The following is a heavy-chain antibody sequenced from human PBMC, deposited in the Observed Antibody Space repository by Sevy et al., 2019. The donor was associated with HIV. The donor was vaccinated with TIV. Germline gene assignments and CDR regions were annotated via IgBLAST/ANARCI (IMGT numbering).Heavy chain of an antibody. CDR1: GYTFTGYY. CDR2: INPNSGGT. CDR3: ARGYSSGWYGDY. D-gene: IGHD6-19*01. Sequence: ASVKVSCKASGYTFTGYYMHWVRQAPGQRLEWMGWINPNSGGTNYAQKFQGWVTMTRETSISTAYMELSRLRSDDTTVYYCARGYSSGWYGDYWGQGTLVTVSS. J-gene: IGHJ4*02. V-gene: IGHV1-2*04.